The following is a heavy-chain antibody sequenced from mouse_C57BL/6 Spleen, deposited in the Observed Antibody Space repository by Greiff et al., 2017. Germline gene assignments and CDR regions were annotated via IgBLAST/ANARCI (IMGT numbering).Heavy chain of an antibody. CDR3: AREDYDVDWYFDV. D-gene: IGHD2-4*01. J-gene: IGHJ1*03. Sequence: DVMLVESGGGLVKPGGSLKLSCAASGFTFSSYTMSWVRQTPEKRLEWVATISGGGGNTYYPDSVKGRFTISRDNAKNTLYLQMSRLRSEDTALYYCAREDYDVDWYFDVGGTGTTVTVSS. V-gene: IGHV5-9*01. CDR1: GFTFSSYT. CDR2: ISGGGGNT.